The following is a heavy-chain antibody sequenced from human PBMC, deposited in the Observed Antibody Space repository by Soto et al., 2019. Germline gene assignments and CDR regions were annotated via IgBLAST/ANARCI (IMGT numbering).Heavy chain of an antibody. J-gene: IGHJ5*02. CDR2: ISYDGSNK. V-gene: IGHV3-30-3*01. CDR1: GFTFSSYA. CDR3: AREKIGVDTATTNWFDP. Sequence: GGSLRLSCAASGFTFSSYAMHWVRQAPGKGLEWVAVISYDGSNKYYADSVKGRFTISRDNSKNTLYLQMNSLRAEDTAVYYCAREKIGVDTATTNWFDPWGQGTLVTVSS. D-gene: IGHD5-18*01.